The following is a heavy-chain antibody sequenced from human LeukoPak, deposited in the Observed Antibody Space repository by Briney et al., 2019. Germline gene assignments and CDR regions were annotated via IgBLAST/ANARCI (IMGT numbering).Heavy chain of an antibody. CDR2: IYTSGST. CDR3: ARLGDFWSGYRMDV. J-gene: IGHJ6*04. Sequence: SETLSPTCTVSGGSISRGSDYWSWIRQPAGKGLEWIGRIYTSGSTNYNPSLKSRVTISIDTSKNQFSLKLRSVTAADTAVYYCARLGDFWSGYRMDVWGKGTTVTVSS. V-gene: IGHV4-61*02. CDR1: GGSISRGSDY. D-gene: IGHD3-3*01.